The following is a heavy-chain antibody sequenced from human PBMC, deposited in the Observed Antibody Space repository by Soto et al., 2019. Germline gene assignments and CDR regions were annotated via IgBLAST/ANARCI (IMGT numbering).Heavy chain of an antibody. CDR2: FYYTGGT. D-gene: IGHD3-3*01. J-gene: IGHJ4*02. V-gene: IGHV4-39*01. Sequence: PSETLSLTCTVSGACISSSRSYWGWVRQPPGKGLEWIVSFYYTGGTYSTYYNPSLKSRVTISVATSKSQFSLNLRSVTAADTAVYYCASPRQGNYDFMSGYYALDYWCQENRLTVSS. CDR3: ASPRQGNYDFMSGYYALDY. CDR1: GACISSSRSY.